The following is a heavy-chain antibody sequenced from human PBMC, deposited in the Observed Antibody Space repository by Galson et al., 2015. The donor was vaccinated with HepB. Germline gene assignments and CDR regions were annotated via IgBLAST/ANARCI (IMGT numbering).Heavy chain of an antibody. CDR1: GFTFSNAW. CDR3: TTDFWSGYPYNYYYYMDV. D-gene: IGHD3-3*01. CDR2: IKSKTDGGTT. J-gene: IGHJ6*03. Sequence: SLRLSCAASGFTFSNAWMSWVRQAPGKGLEWVGRIKSKTDGGTTDYAAPVKGRFIISRDDSKNTLYLQMNSLKTEDTAVYYCTTDFWSGYPYNYYYYMDVWGRGTTVTVSS. V-gene: IGHV3-15*01.